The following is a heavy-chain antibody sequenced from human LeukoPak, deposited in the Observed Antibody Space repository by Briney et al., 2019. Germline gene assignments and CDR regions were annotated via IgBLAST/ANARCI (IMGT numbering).Heavy chain of an antibody. J-gene: IGHJ1*01. CDR3: ARDGSDSSAEYFQH. CDR1: RFTFSSYS. CDR2: ISSSSSYI. Sequence: PGGSLRLSCAASRFTFSSYSMNWVRQAPGKGLEWVSSISSSSSYIYYADSVKGRFTISRDNAKNSLYLQMNSLRAEDTAVYYCARDGSDSSAEYFQHWGQGTLVTVSS. V-gene: IGHV3-21*01. D-gene: IGHD5-12*01.